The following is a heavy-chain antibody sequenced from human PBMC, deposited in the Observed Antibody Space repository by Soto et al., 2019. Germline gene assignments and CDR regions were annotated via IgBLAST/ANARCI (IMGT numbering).Heavy chain of an antibody. CDR1: GFTFSDSW. J-gene: IGHJ5*02. CDR2: IKPDESEK. D-gene: IGHD4-4*01. V-gene: IGHV3-7*01. Sequence: EVQLVESGGGLVQPGGSLRLSCTASGFTFSDSWMTWVRQAPGKGLEWVDRIKPDESEKKYADSVKGRFSISRDNAKNSMYLQMYSLRGEDTAVYYCVRGGSNYASWGQGTLVTVSS. CDR3: VRGGSNYAS.